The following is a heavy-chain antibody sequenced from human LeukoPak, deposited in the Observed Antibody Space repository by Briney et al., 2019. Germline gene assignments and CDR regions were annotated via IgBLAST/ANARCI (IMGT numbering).Heavy chain of an antibody. V-gene: IGHV4-38-2*02. CDR3: ASPAMAFIDQGRYNYYYYMDV. CDR2: IYHSGST. D-gene: IGHD5-18*01. J-gene: IGHJ6*03. CDR1: GYSISSGYY. Sequence: SETLSLTCTVSGYSISSGYYWGWIRQPPGKGLQWIGSIYHSGSTYYNPSLKSRVTISVDTSKNQFSLKLSSVTAADTAVYYCASPAMAFIDQGRYNYYYYMDVWGKGTTVTISS.